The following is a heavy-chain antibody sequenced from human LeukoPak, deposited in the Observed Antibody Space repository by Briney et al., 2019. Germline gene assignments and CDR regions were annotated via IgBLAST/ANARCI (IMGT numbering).Heavy chain of an antibody. J-gene: IGHJ4*02. CDR3: ARRSYCSGGSGYSDY. D-gene: IGHD2-15*01. Sequence: GASVTVSFTGSGYTFTSYTNSWVRQAPGQGLEWMGWISAHNGNTIYAQKVKGRVTMTTDTSTSTAYMELRSLKSDDAAVYYCARRSYCSGGSGYSDYWGQGTLVTVSS. CDR2: ISAHNGNT. CDR1: GYTFTSYT. V-gene: IGHV1-18*01.